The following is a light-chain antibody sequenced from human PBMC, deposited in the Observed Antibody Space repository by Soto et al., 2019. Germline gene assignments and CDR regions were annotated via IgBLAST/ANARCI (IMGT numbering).Light chain of an antibody. CDR2: KAS. CDR1: QSISYW. Sequence: DIQMTQSPSSLSASVGDRVTITCRASQSISYWLAWYQQKPGKAPKLLIYKASSLESGVPSRVSGSGSRTEFTLTSSSLQPDDFATYYGQQYNSSPWAFGPGTKVEIK. CDR3: QQYNSSPWA. J-gene: IGKJ1*01. V-gene: IGKV1-5*03.